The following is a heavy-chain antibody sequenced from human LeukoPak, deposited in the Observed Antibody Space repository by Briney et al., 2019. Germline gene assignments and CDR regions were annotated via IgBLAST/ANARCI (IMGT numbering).Heavy chain of an antibody. J-gene: IGHJ4*02. D-gene: IGHD5-18*01. CDR3: AKGWGTAMAPSFDY. V-gene: IGHV3-23*01. Sequence: PGGSLRLSCAASGFTFSTYGMSWVRQAPGKGLEWVSTISTTGDTTYYTDSVKGRFTISRDNSKNTLYLQMNSLRAEDTAVYYCAKGWGTAMAPSFDYWGQGTLVTVSS. CDR1: GFTFSTYG. CDR2: ISTTGDTT.